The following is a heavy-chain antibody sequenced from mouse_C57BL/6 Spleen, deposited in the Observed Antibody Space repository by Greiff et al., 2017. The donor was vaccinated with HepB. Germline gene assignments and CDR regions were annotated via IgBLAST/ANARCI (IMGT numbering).Heavy chain of an antibody. J-gene: IGHJ2*01. Sequence: VQLQQPGAELVKPGASVKLSCKASGYTFTSYWMHWVKQRPGQGLEWIGMIHPNSGSTNYNQKFKGKATLTVDTSSSTAYMQLSSLTSEDSAVYYCARTGISQYFDYWGQGTTLTVSS. CDR2: IHPNSGST. CDR1: GYTFTSYW. CDR3: ARTGISQYFDY. V-gene: IGHV1-64*01.